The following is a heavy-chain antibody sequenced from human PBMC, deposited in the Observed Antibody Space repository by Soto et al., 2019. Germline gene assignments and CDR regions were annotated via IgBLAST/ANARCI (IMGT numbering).Heavy chain of an antibody. CDR2: IYYSGTT. D-gene: IGHD3-9*01. CDR1: GGSISSSSYY. CDR3: ARLTAYYDFLTGYWPH. Sequence: SETLSLTCTVSGGSISSSSYYWGWIRQPPGKGLECIGTIYYSGTTYYNPSLKSRVTISVDTPNNHLSLKLSSVTAADTAVYYCARLTAYYDFLTGYWPHWGQGTLVTVSS. V-gene: IGHV4-39*02. J-gene: IGHJ4*02.